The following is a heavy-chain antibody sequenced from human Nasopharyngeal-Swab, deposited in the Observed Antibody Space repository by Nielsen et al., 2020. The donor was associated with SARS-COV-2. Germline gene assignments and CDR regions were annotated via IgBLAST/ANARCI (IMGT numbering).Heavy chain of an antibody. CDR2: IWYDGSNK. CDR3: ARGGGPFSKTYFDY. Sequence: GESLKISCAASGFTLSSYGMHWVRQAPGKGLEWVAVIWYDGSNKYYADSVKGRFTISRDNSKNTLYLQMNSLRAEDTAVYYCARGGGPFSKTYFDYWGQGTLVTVSS. CDR1: GFTLSSYG. D-gene: IGHD3-16*01. J-gene: IGHJ4*02. V-gene: IGHV3-33*01.